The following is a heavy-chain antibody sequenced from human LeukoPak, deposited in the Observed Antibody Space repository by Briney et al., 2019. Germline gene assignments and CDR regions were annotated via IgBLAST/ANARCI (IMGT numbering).Heavy chain of an antibody. Sequence: SQTLSLTCTVSGGSISSGGYYWSWIRQHPGKGLEWIGYIYYSGSTYYNPSLKSRVTISVDTSKNQFSLKLSSVTAADTAVYYCARDRYQGDEFFDYWGQGTLVTVSS. V-gene: IGHV4-31*03. D-gene: IGHD3-16*02. J-gene: IGHJ4*02. CDR3: ARDRYQGDEFFDY. CDR1: GGSISSGGYY. CDR2: IYYSGST.